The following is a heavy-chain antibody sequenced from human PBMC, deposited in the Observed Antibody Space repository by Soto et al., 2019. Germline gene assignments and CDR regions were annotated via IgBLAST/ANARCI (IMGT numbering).Heavy chain of an antibody. CDR2: IMPIFRTP. J-gene: IGHJ6*02. D-gene: IGHD3-3*02. V-gene: IGHV1-69*12. CDR1: GGTFRNSA. Sequence: QVQLEQSGAEVKKPGPSVKVSCKASGGTFRNSAISWVRQAPGQGLEWMGGIMPIFRTPDYAQKFHGRVTIPAAESTSTASMELGGLRSDATAVYFCAGDNVRPQLGGNYYYILDVWGHGTTVTVSS. CDR3: AGDNVRPQLGGNYYYILDV.